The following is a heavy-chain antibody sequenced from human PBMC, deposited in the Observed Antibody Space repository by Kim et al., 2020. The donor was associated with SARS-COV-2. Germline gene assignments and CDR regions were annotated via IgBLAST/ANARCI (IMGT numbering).Heavy chain of an antibody. J-gene: IGHJ4*02. D-gene: IGHD3-10*01. CDR2: IRSKAYGGTT. CDR3: IPAVMWFGELSPIDY. V-gene: IGHV3-49*04. CDR1: GFTFGDYA. Sequence: GGSLRLSCTASGFTFGDYAMSWVRQAPGKGLEWVGFIRSKAYGGTTEYAASVKGRFTISRDDSKSIAYLQMNSLKTEDTAVYYCIPAVMWFGELSPIDYWGQGTLVTVSS.